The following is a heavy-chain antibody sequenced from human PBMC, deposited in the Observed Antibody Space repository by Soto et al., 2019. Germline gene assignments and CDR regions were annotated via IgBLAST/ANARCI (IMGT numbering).Heavy chain of an antibody. CDR1: GYTFTSYG. CDR2: ISAYNGNT. Sequence: ASVKVSCKASGYTFTSYGISWVRQAPGQGLEWMGWISAYNGNTNYAQKLQGRVTMTTDTSTSTAYMELRSLRSDDTAVYYCARYIAGAGTGRYYYYGMDVWGQGTTVTVSS. V-gene: IGHV1-18*01. CDR3: ARYIAGAGTGRYYYYGMDV. D-gene: IGHD6-19*01. J-gene: IGHJ6*02.